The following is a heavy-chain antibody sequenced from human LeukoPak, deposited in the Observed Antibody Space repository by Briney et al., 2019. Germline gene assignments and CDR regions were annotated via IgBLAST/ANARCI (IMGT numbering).Heavy chain of an antibody. CDR2: IYSGGST. CDR3: ARDKRSSWSSYYYYGMDV. Sequence: PGGSLRLSCAASGFTVSSNYMSWVRQAPGKGLEWVSVIYSGGSTYYADSVKGRLTISRDNSKNTLYLQMNSLRAEDTAVYYCARDKRSSWSSYYYYGMDVWGQGTTVTVSS. D-gene: IGHD6-13*01. J-gene: IGHJ6*02. V-gene: IGHV3-66*01. CDR1: GFTVSSNY.